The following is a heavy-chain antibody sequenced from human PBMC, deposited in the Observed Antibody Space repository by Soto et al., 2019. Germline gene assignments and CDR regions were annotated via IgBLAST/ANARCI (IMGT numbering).Heavy chain of an antibody. V-gene: IGHV3-23*01. Sequence: SLRLSCAASGFTFIRHAMDWVRQAPVKGLEWVSGISPSGESTHYADSVKGRFIISRDNSNSMLYLQMSSLRAEDTAIYYCVKRPPPYCSGERCSPVWGQETTVTVSS. D-gene: IGHD2-15*01. CDR2: ISPSGEST. CDR3: VKRPPPYCSGERCSPV. J-gene: IGHJ6*02. CDR1: GFTFIRHA.